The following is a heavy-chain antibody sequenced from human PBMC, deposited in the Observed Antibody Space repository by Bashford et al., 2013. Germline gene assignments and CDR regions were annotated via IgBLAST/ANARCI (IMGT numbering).Heavy chain of an antibody. CDR2: XFHSGST. D-gene: IGHD1-26*01. J-gene: IGHJ6*02. V-gene: IGHV4-59*11. Sequence: TLSLTSHCLWWLHQSSLLDLDPTAPTGRDWSGLGTXFHSGSTNYSPSLKSRIAISLDTSKKQLSLKMTSVTAADTAVYYCVSSGIYSYYGMDVWGQGTTVTVSS. CDR3: VSSGIYSYYGMDV. CDR1: WLHQSSL.